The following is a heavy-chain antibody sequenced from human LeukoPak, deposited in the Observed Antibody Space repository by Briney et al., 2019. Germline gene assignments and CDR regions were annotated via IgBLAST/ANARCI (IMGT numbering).Heavy chain of an antibody. D-gene: IGHD6-19*01. Sequence: PSETLSLTCTVSGGSISSYYWSWIRQPAGKGLEWIGRIYTSGSTNYNPSLKSRVTMSVDTSKNQSSLKLSSVTAADTAVYYCARVYSSGWPNWFDPWGQGTLVTVSS. CDR3: ARVYSSGWPNWFDP. CDR2: IYTSGST. J-gene: IGHJ5*02. CDR1: GGSISSYY. V-gene: IGHV4-4*07.